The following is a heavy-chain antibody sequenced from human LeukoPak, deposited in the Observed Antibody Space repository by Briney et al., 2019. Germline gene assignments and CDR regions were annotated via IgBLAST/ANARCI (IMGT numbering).Heavy chain of an antibody. CDR1: GYTFTSYA. V-gene: IGHV1-3*01. J-gene: IGHJ4*02. D-gene: IGHD6-19*01. CDR3: ATGSAGYSSGPDY. Sequence: ASVKVSCKASGYTFTSYAMHWVRQAPGQRLERMGWINAGNGNTKYSQKFQGRVTITRDTSASTAYMELSSLRSEDTAVYYCATGSAGYSSGPDYWGQGTLVTVSS. CDR2: INAGNGNT.